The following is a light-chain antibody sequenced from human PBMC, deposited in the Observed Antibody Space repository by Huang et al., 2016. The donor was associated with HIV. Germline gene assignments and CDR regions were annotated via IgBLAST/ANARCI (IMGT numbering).Light chain of an antibody. Sequence: DIQMTQSPSSLSASVGDRVTITCQASQNITNYLNWYQQKPGRAPKLLIYDATNLEAEVPSRFSGGGSGTDFTFTISSLQPEDIATYYCQQYHNLPITFDQGTRLDI. CDR1: QNITNY. J-gene: IGKJ5*01. V-gene: IGKV1-33*01. CDR2: DAT. CDR3: QQYHNLPIT.